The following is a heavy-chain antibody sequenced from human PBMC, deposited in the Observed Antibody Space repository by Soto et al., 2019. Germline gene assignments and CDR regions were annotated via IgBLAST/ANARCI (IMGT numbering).Heavy chain of an antibody. D-gene: IGHD1-26*01. CDR2: ISGSGGST. J-gene: IGHJ4*02. CDR3: AKEERAAGGSYSFDY. V-gene: IGHV3-23*01. CDR1: GFTFSSYA. Sequence: GGSLRLSCAASGFTFSSYAMSWVRQAPGKGLEWVSAISGSGGSTYYADSVKGRFTISRDNSKNTLYLQMNSLRAEDRAVYYCAKEERAAGGSYSFDYWGQGTLVTVSA.